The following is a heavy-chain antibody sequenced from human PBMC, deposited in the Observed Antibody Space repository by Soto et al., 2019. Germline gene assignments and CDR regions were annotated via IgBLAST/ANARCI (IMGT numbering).Heavy chain of an antibody. D-gene: IGHD6-19*01. CDR1: GGSISSSSYY. V-gene: IGHV4-39*01. Sequence: SETLSLTCTVSGGSISSSSYYWGWIRQPPGKGLEWIGSIYYSGSTYYNPSLKSRVTISVDTSKNQFSLKLSSVTAADTALYYCARHKIAVAGNEIFDYWGQGTLVTVSS. J-gene: IGHJ4*02. CDR3: ARHKIAVAGNEIFDY. CDR2: IYYSGST.